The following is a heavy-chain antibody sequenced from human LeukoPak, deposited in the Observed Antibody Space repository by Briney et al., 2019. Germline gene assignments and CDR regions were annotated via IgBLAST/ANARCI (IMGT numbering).Heavy chain of an antibody. Sequence: ASVKVSCKASGYTFTGYDMHWVRQAPGQGLEWMGWVNPNTGDTNYAQKFQGRVTMTRDTSISTAYMELSRLRSDDTAVYYCARVDSFVRFGPVARTNYYFDFWGQGTLVTVSS. CDR3: ARVDSFVRFGPVARTNYYFDF. V-gene: IGHV1-2*02. D-gene: IGHD3-10*01. CDR2: VNPNTGDT. CDR1: GYTFTGYD. J-gene: IGHJ4*02.